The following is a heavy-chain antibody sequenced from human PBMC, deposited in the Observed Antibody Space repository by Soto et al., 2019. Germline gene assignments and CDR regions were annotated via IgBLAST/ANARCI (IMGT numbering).Heavy chain of an antibody. J-gene: IGHJ5*02. CDR1: DGSISTGDYY. V-gene: IGHV4-30-4*01. CDR3: ARAQGRNWFDP. Sequence: SETLSLTCTVPDGSISTGDYYWSWIRQPPGKGLEWIGYTYYSGSTYYNPSLKSRVTISVDTSKNQFSLKLSAVTAADTGVYYCARAQGRNWFDPWGQGTLVTVSS. D-gene: IGHD1-26*01. CDR2: TYYSGST.